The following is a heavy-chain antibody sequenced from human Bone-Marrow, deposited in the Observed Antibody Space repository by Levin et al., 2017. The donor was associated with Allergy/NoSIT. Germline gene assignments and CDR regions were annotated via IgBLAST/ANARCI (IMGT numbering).Heavy chain of an antibody. CDR2: IRSKAYGGTT. Sequence: GGSLRLSCTASGFTFGDYAMSWFRQAPGKGLEWVGFIRSKAYGGTTEYAASVKGRFTISRDDSKSIAYLQMNSLKTEDTAVYYCTRDWGLGYCSGGSCPAVFDYWGQGTLVTVSS. J-gene: IGHJ4*02. CDR1: GFTFGDYA. D-gene: IGHD2-15*01. V-gene: IGHV3-49*03. CDR3: TRDWGLGYCSGGSCPAVFDY.